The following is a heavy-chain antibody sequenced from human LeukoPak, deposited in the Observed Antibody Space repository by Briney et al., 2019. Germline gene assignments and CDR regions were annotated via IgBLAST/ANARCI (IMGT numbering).Heavy chain of an antibody. Sequence: SVKVSCKASGGTFSSYAISWVRQAPGQGLEWMGRIIPIFGIANYAQKFQGRVTITADKSTSTTYMELSSLRSEDTAVYYCARGDDILTGYYPAYDYWGQGTLVTVSS. CDR1: GGTFSSYA. V-gene: IGHV1-69*04. CDR3: ARGDDILTGYYPAYDY. J-gene: IGHJ4*02. CDR2: IIPIFGIA. D-gene: IGHD3-9*01.